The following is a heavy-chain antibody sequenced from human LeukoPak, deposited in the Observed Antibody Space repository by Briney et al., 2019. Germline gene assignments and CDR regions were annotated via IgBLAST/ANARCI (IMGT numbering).Heavy chain of an antibody. CDR1: GLTFSSYV. Sequence: GGSLRLSCAASGLTFSSYVMSWVRQTPGKGLEWVSAISGSGDTTSYADSVKGRFTISRDNSKNTLYLQMNSLRAEDTAVYYCARDGGGDITMVYYFDYWGQGTLVTVSS. V-gene: IGHV3-23*01. J-gene: IGHJ4*02. D-gene: IGHD3-10*01. CDR2: ISGSGDTT. CDR3: ARDGGGDITMVYYFDY.